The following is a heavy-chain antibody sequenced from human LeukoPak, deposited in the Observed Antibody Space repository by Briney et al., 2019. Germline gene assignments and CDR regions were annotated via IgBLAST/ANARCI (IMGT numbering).Heavy chain of an antibody. D-gene: IGHD3-10*01. J-gene: IGHJ6*03. CDR3: AKGSGVRYYMDV. CDR2: ISDSGETT. CDR1: GITFSNYA. V-gene: IGHV3-23*01. Sequence: GGSLRLSCAVSGITFSNYAMSWVRQVPGKGLEWISGISDSGETTYYADSVKGRFTISRDNSKNTLYLQMNSLRAEDTAVYYCAKGSGVRYYMDVWGKGTTVTVSS.